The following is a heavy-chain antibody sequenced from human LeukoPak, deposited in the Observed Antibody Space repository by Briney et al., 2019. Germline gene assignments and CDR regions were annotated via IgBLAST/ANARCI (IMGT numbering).Heavy chain of an antibody. CDR3: AKDTPLTAYSPGWSGNSFDS. CDR1: GFTFSSYA. Sequence: GGSLRLSCAASGFTFSSYAMSWVRQAQGKGLEWVSTITGSSRSTYYADSVRGRFTISRDNSKNTLYLQMNSLTAEDTAVYYCAKDTPLTAYSPGWSGNSFDSWGQGTLVTVSS. D-gene: IGHD6-19*01. V-gene: IGHV3-23*01. J-gene: IGHJ4*02. CDR2: ITGSSRST.